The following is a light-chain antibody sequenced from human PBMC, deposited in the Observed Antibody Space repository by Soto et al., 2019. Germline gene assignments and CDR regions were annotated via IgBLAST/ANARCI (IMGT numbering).Light chain of an antibody. V-gene: IGLV2-14*01. Sequence: QSAPTQPASVSGSPGQSITISCTGTSSDVGGYNYVSWYQQHPGKAPKLIIYEVSNRPSGVSNRFSGSKSGNTASLTISGLQAEDEADYYCSSYTSSSTQVFGGGTKLTVL. CDR1: SSDVGGYNY. CDR2: EVS. CDR3: SSYTSSSTQV. J-gene: IGLJ2*01.